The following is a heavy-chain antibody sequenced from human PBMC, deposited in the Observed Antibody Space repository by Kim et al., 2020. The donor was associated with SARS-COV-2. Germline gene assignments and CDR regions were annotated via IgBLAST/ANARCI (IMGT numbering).Heavy chain of an antibody. J-gene: IGHJ5*02. V-gene: IGHV3-66*02. Sequence: GGSLRLSCAASGFTVSSNYMSWVRQAPGKGLEWVSVIYSGGSTYYADSVKGRFTISRDNSKNTLYLQMNSLRAEDTAVYYCAREVLLWFGELLLPSNWFDPWGQGTLVTVSS. CDR2: IYSGGST. CDR1: GFTVSSNY. CDR3: AREVLLWFGELLLPSNWFDP. D-gene: IGHD3-10*01.